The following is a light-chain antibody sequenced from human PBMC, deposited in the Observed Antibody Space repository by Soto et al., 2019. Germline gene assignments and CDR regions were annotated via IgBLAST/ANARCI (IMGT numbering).Light chain of an antibody. J-gene: IGKJ1*01. CDR1: QSVSSN. CDR3: QNYNNWPPWT. CDR2: GAS. V-gene: IGKV3-15*01. Sequence: EIVMTQSPATLSVSPGERATFSCRASQSVSSNLAWYQQKPGQAPRLLIYGASTRATGIPARFSGSGSGTEFTLTISRLQSEDFAVYYCQNYNNWPPWTFGQGTKVDNK.